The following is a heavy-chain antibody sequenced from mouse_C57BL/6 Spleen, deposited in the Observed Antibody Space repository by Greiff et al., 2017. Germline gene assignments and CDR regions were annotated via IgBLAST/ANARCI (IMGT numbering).Heavy chain of an antibody. CDR2: INPNYGTT. Sequence: VHVKQSGPELVKPGASVKISCKASGYTFTDYNMNWVKQSNGKSLEWIGVINPNYGTTSYNQKFKGKATLTVDQSSSTAYMQLNSLTSEDSAVYYCARGSNHAMDYWGQGTSGTVSS. D-gene: IGHD2-5*01. V-gene: IGHV1-39*01. J-gene: IGHJ4*01. CDR3: ARGSNHAMDY. CDR1: GYTFTDYN.